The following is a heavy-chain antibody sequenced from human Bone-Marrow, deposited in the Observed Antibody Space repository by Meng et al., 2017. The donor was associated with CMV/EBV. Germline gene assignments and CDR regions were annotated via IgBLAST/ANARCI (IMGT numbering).Heavy chain of an antibody. CDR2: IYTSGST. CDR3: ARDVSSVTWFDP. CDR1: GASSSSYY. J-gene: IGHJ5*02. V-gene: IGHV4-4*07. D-gene: IGHD4-11*01. Sequence: QGQLKESAPGLVKPSTPFSPTCIVVGASSSSYYWSWIRQPAGKGLEWIGRIYTSGSTNYNPSLKSRVTMSVDTSKNQFSLKLSSVTAADTAVYYCARDVSSVTWFDPWGQGTLVTVSS.